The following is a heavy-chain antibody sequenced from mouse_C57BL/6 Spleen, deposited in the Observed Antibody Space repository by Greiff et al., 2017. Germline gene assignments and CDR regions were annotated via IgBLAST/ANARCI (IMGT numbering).Heavy chain of an antibody. CDR2: IDPSDSET. CDR1: GYTFTSYW. J-gene: IGHJ1*03. D-gene: IGHD4-1*01. Sequence: VQLQQPGAELVRPGSSVKLSCKASGYTFTSYWMHWVKQRPIQGLEWIGNIDPSDSETHYNQKFKDKATLTVEKSSSTAYMQLSSLTSEDSAVYDGARRRTGTDYWYFDVRGTGTTVTVSS. V-gene: IGHV1-52*01. CDR3: ARRRTGTDYWYFDV.